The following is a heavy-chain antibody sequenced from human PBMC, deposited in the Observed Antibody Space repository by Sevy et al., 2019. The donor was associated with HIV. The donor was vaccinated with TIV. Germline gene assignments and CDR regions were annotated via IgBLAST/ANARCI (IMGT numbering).Heavy chain of an antibody. CDR2: ISYDGSNK. CDR3: AKEEFGGFGTGLMDV. CDR1: EFTFSSYG. V-gene: IGHV3-30*18. D-gene: IGHD2-8*02. Sequence: GGSLRLSCAASEFTFSSYGMHWVRQAPGKGLEWVAVISYDGSNKYYADSVKGRFTISRDNSKNTLYLQMNSLRAEDTAVYYCAKEEFGGFGTGLMDVWGQGTTVTVSS. J-gene: IGHJ6*02.